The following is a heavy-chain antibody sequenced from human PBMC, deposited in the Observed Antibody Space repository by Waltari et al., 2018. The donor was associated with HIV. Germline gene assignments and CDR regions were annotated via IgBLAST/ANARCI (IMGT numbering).Heavy chain of an antibody. CDR1: YS. Sequence: YSMNWVRQAPGKGLEWVSSISSSSSYIYYADSVKGRFTISRDNAKNSLYLQMNSLRAEDTAVYYCARGAAAAGTLFDYWGQGTLVTVSS. D-gene: IGHD6-13*01. V-gene: IGHV3-21*01. CDR3: ARGAAAAGTLFDY. J-gene: IGHJ4*02. CDR2: ISSSSSYI.